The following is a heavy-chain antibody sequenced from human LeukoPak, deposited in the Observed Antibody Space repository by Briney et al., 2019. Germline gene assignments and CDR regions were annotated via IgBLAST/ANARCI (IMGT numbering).Heavy chain of an antibody. Sequence: GGSLRLSCAASGFTFSSYSMNWVRQAPGKGLEWGSSISSSSSYIYYADSVKGRFTISRDNAKNSLYLQMNSLRAEDTAVYYCARAPRQDYYDSSGYPRMDAFDIWGQGTMVTVSS. D-gene: IGHD3-22*01. CDR3: ARAPRQDYYDSSGYPRMDAFDI. J-gene: IGHJ3*02. V-gene: IGHV3-21*01. CDR1: GFTFSSYS. CDR2: ISSSSSYI.